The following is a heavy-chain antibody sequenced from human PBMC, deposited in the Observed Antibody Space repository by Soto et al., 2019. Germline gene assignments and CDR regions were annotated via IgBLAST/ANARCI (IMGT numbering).Heavy chain of an antibody. CDR1: GGSISPYY. Sequence: QVQLQESGPGRVKPSDTLSLTCTASGGSISPYYWSWIRQPPGEGMEWLGYIYYSGYTNYNPSLKSRLTISVDTSKNQFSLRLSSVTAADTAVYFCARLIRDASGSYRLDYWGRGTLVTVSS. CDR2: IYYSGYT. CDR3: ARLIRDASGSYRLDY. D-gene: IGHD3-10*01. J-gene: IGHJ4*02. V-gene: IGHV4-59*08.